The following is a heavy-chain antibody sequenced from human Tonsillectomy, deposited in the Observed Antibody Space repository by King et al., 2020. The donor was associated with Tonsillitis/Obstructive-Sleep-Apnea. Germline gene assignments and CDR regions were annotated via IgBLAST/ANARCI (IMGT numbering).Heavy chain of an antibody. CDR1: GFTVSSNY. CDR2: SYSGGST. Sequence: VQLVESGGGLIQPGESLRLSCAASGFTVSSNYMIWVRQAPGKGLEWVSVSYSGGSTYAADSVKGRVTISRDNPKNTLYLQMNRLRAEDTAAYYCARGGGGWSPFWDWGQGTLVTVSS. D-gene: IGHD6-19*01. J-gene: IGHJ4*02. CDR3: ARGGGGWSPFWD. V-gene: IGHV3-53*01.